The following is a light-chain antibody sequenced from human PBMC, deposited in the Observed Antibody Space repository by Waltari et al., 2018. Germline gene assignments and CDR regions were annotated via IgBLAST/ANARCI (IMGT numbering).Light chain of an antibody. CDR3: QQSYRIPPT. CDR1: QTINKY. CDR2: ATF. J-gene: IGKJ3*01. Sequence: DIQMTQTPSSLSASVGDRVTITCRASQTINKYLNWYQQKPGEAPKLLIFATFNLKSGVPARFRGGGSGTDFTLTISSLQPEDFATYYCQQSYRIPPTFGPGTKVDIK. V-gene: IGKV1-39*01.